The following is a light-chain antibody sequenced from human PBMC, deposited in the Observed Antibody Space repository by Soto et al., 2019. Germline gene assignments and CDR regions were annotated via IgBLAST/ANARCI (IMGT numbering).Light chain of an antibody. CDR3: QQRSDWPWT. J-gene: IGKJ1*01. V-gene: IGKV3-15*01. CDR1: QSVNSD. CDR2: GAS. Sequence: EIVMTQSPATLSVSPGERATLSCRASQSVNSDLAWYQQKPGQAPRLLIYGASTRATGIPARFRGSGSGTDFTLTISSLQSEDFAVYYCQQRSDWPWTFGQGTKVDIK.